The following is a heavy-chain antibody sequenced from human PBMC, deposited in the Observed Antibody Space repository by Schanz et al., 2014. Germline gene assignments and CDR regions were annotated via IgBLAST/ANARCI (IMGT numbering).Heavy chain of an antibody. Sequence: EVQLVESGGGLVKPGGSLRLSCAASGFTFTNYAMSWVRQAPGKGLEWVSLISDSGDTAYYADSVKGRFTISRDNSKNTLYLQMKSLRAEDTAVYYCARVKYCTITRCYRTETEGIYYMDVWGKGTTXTVSS. CDR2: ISDSGDTA. CDR1: GFTFTNYA. CDR3: ARVKYCTITRCYRTETEGIYYMDV. V-gene: IGHV3-23*04. D-gene: IGHD2-2*01. J-gene: IGHJ6*03.